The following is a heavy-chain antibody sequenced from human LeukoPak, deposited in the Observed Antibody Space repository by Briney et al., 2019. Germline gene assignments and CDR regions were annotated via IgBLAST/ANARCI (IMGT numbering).Heavy chain of an antibody. CDR1: GGSISSYY. CDR3: ARDDFWSGYRAFDI. J-gene: IGHJ3*02. D-gene: IGHD3-3*01. V-gene: IGHV4-4*07. Sequence: PSETLSLTCTVSGGSISSYYWNWIRQSAGKGLEWIGRIYTSGSTNYNPSLKSRVTMSVDTSKNQFSLKVSSVTAADTAVYYCARDDFWSGYRAFDIWGQGTRATVSS. CDR2: IYTSGST.